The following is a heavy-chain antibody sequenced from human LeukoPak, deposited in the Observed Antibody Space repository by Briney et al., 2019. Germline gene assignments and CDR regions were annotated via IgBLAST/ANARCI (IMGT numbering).Heavy chain of an antibody. CDR2: INPNSGGT. D-gene: IGHD2-2*03. Sequence: ASVKVSCKASGYTFTCYYIHWVRQAPGQGLEWMGWINPNSGGTNYAQKFQGRVTMTRDTSISTAYMELSRLRSDDTAVYYCARGGYCSSISCSYNFDYWGQGTLVTVSS. CDR1: GYTFTCYY. J-gene: IGHJ4*02. CDR3: ARGGYCSSISCSYNFDY. V-gene: IGHV1-2*02.